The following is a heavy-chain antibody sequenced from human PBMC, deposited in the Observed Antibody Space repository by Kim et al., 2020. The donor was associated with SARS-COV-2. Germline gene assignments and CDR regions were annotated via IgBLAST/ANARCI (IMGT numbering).Heavy chain of an antibody. CDR2: GSTI. CDR3: VKVATAFDI. V-gene: IGHV3-74*01. Sequence: GSTITYADSVKGRFTISRDNSKNTLYLQMNSLRAEDTGVYYCVKVATAFDIWGQGTMVTVSS. J-gene: IGHJ3*02.